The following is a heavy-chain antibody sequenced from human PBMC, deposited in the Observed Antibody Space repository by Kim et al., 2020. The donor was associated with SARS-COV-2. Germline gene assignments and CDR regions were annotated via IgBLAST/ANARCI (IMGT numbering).Heavy chain of an antibody. CDR2: IYYSGST. D-gene: IGHD3-16*02. CDR3: ARQTYYDYVWGSYRSHAFDI. CDR1: GGSISSYY. J-gene: IGHJ3*02. V-gene: IGHV4-59*13. Sequence: SETLSLTCTVSGGSISSYYWSWIRQPPGQGLEWIGYIYYSGSTNYNPSLKSRVTISVDTSKNQFSLKLSSVTAADTAVYYCARQTYYDYVWGSYRSHAFDIWGQGTMVTVSS.